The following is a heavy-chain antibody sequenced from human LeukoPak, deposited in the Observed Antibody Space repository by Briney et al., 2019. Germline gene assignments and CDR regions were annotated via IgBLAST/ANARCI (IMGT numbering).Heavy chain of an antibody. V-gene: IGHV4-34*01. CDR2: INYSGST. CDR3: SRRKYYDYVWGSYRQGAFDI. J-gene: IGHJ3*02. D-gene: IGHD3-16*02. CDR1: GGSFNTYF. Sequence: PSETLSLTCAIYGGSFNTYFWSWIRQPPGKGLEWIGQINYSGSTNYSPSLKSRVTISVDTSKNQFSLKLSSVTAADTAVYYCSRRKYYDYVWGSYRQGAFDIWGQGTMVTVSS.